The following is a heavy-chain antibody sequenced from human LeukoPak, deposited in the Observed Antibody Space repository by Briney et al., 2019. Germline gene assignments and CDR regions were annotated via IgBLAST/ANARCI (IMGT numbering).Heavy chain of an antibody. CDR2: IYYSGST. Sequence: SETLSLTCTVSGGSISSYCWSWTRQPPGKGLEWIGYIYYSGSTNYNPSLKSRVTISVKTSKNQFSLKLRSVTAADTAVYYCARVTGYTIEDYFDYWGQGTLVTVSS. V-gene: IGHV4-59*01. CDR1: GGSISSYC. D-gene: IGHD3-9*01. CDR3: ARVTGYTIEDYFDY. J-gene: IGHJ4*02.